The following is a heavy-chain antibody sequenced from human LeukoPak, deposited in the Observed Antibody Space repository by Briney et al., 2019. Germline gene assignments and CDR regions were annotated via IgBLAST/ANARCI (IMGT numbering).Heavy chain of an antibody. D-gene: IGHD6-6*01. CDR1: GFPFSSYW. J-gene: IGHJ4*02. CDR2: IKQDGSKK. Sequence: GSLRLSRVASGFPFSSYWMTWVRQAPGKGLKWVANIKQDGSKKSYVDSVKGRFTISRDNAKNSLYLQMNSLRAEDTAMFYCARDLGSSSGYWGQGTLVTVSS. CDR3: ARDLGSSSGY. V-gene: IGHV3-7*01.